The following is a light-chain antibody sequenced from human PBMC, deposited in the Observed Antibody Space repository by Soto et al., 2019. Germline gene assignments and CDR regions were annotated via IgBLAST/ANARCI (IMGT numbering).Light chain of an antibody. Sequence: EIVLTQSPGTLSLSPGERATLSCSASQSVSSSYLAWYQQKPGQAPRLLIYGASSRATGIPDRFSGSGSGTDFTLTISRLEPEDFAVYYCQLFGTSPPPFGQGTRLEIK. CDR2: GAS. J-gene: IGKJ5*01. CDR3: QLFGTSPPP. CDR1: QSVSSSY. V-gene: IGKV3-20*01.